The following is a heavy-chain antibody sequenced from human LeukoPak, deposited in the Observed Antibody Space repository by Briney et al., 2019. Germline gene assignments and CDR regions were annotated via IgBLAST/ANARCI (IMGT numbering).Heavy chain of an antibody. CDR2: GYYSGTT. CDR1: GGSITSYY. D-gene: IGHD6-19*01. Sequence: SETLSLTCTVSGGSITSYYWTWVRQPPGKGLEWIGYGYYSGTTNYNPSLKSRVTISVDAFKNQFSLKVSSVTAADTAVYHCARDAYSSGYYFFDYWGQGTLVTVSS. J-gene: IGHJ4*02. CDR3: ARDAYSSGYYFFDY. V-gene: IGHV4-59*01.